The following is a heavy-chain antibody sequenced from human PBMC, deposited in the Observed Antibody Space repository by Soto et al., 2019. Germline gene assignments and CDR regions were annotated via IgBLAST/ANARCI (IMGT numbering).Heavy chain of an antibody. CDR2: MNPNSGNT. CDR3: ARVGYSSGWSRYYYYGMDV. V-gene: IGHV1-8*01. CDR1: GYTFTSYD. D-gene: IGHD6-19*01. Sequence: QVQLVQSGAEVKKPGASVKVSCKASGYTFTSYDSNWVRQATGQGLEWMGWMNPNSGNTGYAQKFQGRVTMTRNTSISTAYMELSSLRSEDTAVYYCARVGYSSGWSRYYYYGMDVWGQGTTVTVSS. J-gene: IGHJ6*02.